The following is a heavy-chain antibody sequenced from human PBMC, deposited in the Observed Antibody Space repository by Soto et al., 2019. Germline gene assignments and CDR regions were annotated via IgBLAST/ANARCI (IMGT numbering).Heavy chain of an antibody. J-gene: IGHJ6*03. CDR2: IRSDGGT. Sequence: EVQLVEAGGGLVQPGGSLRLSCEASGFTFSIYWMEWVRQAPGKGLVWVSRIRSDGGTNYEDSAEGRFTVSSDNTNNKLDPEMDSLSAEGSAVYYCARGQKTEVTPASAFMDVWGKGTTVTVSS. CDR3: ARGQKTEVTPASAFMDV. CDR1: GFTFSIYW. V-gene: IGHV3-74*01. D-gene: IGHD2-2*01.